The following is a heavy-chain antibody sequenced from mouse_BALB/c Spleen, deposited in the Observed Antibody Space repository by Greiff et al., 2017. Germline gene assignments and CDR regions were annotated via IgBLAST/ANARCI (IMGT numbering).Heavy chain of an antibody. Sequence: EVKVVESGGGLVQPGGSLRLSCATSGFTFTDYYMSWVRQPPGKALEWLGFIRNKANGYTTEYSASVKGRFTISRDNSQSILYLQMNTLRAEDSATYYCARDIRYAMDYWGQGTSVTVSS. CDR2: IRNKANGYTT. CDR3: ARDIRYAMDY. V-gene: IGHV7-3*02. J-gene: IGHJ4*01. CDR1: GFTFTDYY.